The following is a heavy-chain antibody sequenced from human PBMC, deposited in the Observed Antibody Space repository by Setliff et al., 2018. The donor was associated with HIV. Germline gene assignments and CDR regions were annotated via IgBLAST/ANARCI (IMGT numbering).Heavy chain of an antibody. CDR1: GGSISSYY. D-gene: IGHD1-26*01. J-gene: IGHJ4*02. CDR3: ARVGDLGSTYYFDY. V-gene: IGHV4-4*07. Sequence: LPCTVSGGSISSYYWSWIRQPAGKGLEWIGRIYTSGSTNYNPSLKSRVTMSVDTSKNQFSLKLSSVTAADTAVYYCARVGDLGSTYYFDYWGQGTLVTVSS. CDR2: IYTSGST.